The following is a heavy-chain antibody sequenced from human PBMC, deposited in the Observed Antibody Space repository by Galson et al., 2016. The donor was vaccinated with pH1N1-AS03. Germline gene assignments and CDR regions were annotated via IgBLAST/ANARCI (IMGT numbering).Heavy chain of an antibody. V-gene: IGHV4-39*07. CDR3: AGLVGGSLDY. Sequence: ETLSLTCSVSGDSVISKNYYWGWVRQPPGKGLEWIGSISFRGSSYYNPSLKSRVRISIDESNNQFSLDLNSVTAADTAVYYCAGLVGGSLDYWGQGTLVTVSS. J-gene: IGHJ4*02. CDR2: ISFRGSS. D-gene: IGHD1-26*01. CDR1: GDSVISKNYY.